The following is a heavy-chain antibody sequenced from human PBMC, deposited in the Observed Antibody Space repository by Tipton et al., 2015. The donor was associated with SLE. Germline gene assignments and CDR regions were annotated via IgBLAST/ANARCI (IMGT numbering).Heavy chain of an antibody. J-gene: IGHJ4*02. D-gene: IGHD6-13*01. CDR1: GGSISSHY. V-gene: IGHV4-59*11. Sequence: GLVKPSETLSLACTVSGGSISSHYWSWIRQPPGKGLEWIGYIYYSRSTNYNPSLKSRVTISVDTSKNQFSLKLSSVTAADTAVYYCAREGIRQQLVPGEWDSWGQGPLATVSS. CDR3: AREGIRQQLVPGEWDS. CDR2: IYYSRST.